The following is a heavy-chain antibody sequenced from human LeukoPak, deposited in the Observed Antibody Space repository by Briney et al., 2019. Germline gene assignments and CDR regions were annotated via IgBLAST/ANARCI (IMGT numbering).Heavy chain of an antibody. CDR1: GYSFSTYG. D-gene: IGHD6-13*01. Sequence: ASVKVSCKASGYSFSTYGISWVRQAPGQGLEWMGWISAYNGNTNYAQKLQGRVTMTTDTSTSTAYMELRSLRSDDTAVYYCARDADSSSWYDYWGQGTLVTVSS. J-gene: IGHJ4*02. V-gene: IGHV1-18*01. CDR3: ARDADSSSWYDY. CDR2: ISAYNGNT.